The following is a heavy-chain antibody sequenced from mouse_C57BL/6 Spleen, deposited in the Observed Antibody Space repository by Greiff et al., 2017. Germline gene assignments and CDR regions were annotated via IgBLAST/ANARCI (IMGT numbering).Heavy chain of an antibody. D-gene: IGHD2-1*01. V-gene: IGHV1-69*01. CDR1: GYTFTSYW. CDR2: IDPSDSYT. CDR3: ARGGVTHLDY. Sequence: QVQLQQPGAELVMPGASVKLSCKASGYTFTSYWMHWVKQRPGQGLEWIGEIDPSDSYTNYNQKFKGKSTLTVDKSSSTAYMQLSSLTSEDSAVYYCARGGVTHLDYWGQGTTLTVSS. J-gene: IGHJ2*01.